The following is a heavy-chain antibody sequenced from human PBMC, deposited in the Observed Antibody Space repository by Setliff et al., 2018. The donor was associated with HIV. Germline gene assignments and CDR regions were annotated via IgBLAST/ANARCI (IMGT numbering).Heavy chain of an antibody. D-gene: IGHD6-19*01. CDR2: IRSDGSNK. Sequence: GGSLRLSCAASGFTFSNYGMHWVRQAPGKGLEWVTFIRSDGSNKDYAASVKGRFTISRDNSKNTLYLQMNSLRAEDTAVYYCTSLRGSSGWYRDYWGQGTLVTVSS. J-gene: IGHJ4*02. V-gene: IGHV3-30*02. CDR1: GFTFSNYG. CDR3: TSLRGSSGWYRDY.